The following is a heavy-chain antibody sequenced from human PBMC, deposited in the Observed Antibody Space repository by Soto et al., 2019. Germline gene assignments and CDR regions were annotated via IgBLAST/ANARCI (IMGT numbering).Heavy chain of an antibody. CDR3: ARLDSSGYYVY. CDR2: IHPGDSDT. Sequence: GESLKISCKASGFSLNTYWIGWVRQMPGKGLEWMGIIHPGDSDTRYSPSFQGQVTVSADKSISTAYVQWSSLKASDTAMYYCARLDSSGYYVYWGQGTLVTVSS. D-gene: IGHD3-22*01. CDR1: GFSLNTYW. J-gene: IGHJ4*02. V-gene: IGHV5-51*01.